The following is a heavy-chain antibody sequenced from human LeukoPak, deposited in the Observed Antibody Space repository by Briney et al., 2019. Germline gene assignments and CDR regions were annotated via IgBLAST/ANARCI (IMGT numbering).Heavy chain of an antibody. D-gene: IGHD3-10*01. CDR2: IIPIFGTA. Sequence: SVKVSCKASGGTFSSYAISWVRQAPGQGLEWMGGIIPIFGTANYAQKFQGRVTITADESTSTAYMELSSLRSEDTAVSYCAIILTMVDFDYWGQGTLVTVSS. V-gene: IGHV1-69*13. CDR1: GGTFSSYA. CDR3: AIILTMVDFDY. J-gene: IGHJ4*02.